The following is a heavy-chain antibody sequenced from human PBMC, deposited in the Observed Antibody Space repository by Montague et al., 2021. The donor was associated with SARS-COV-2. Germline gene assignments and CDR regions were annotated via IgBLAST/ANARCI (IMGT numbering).Heavy chain of an antibody. CDR2: ISYDGSNK. D-gene: IGHD3-3*01. Sequence: SLSLSFSASGFTFSSYAMHWVRQAPGKGLEWVAVISYDGSNKYYADSVKGRFTISRDNSKNTLYLQMNSLRAEDTAVYYCASNTIFGVVIPYYYYYYMDVWGKGTTVTVSS. V-gene: IGHV3-30*04. J-gene: IGHJ6*03. CDR1: GFTFSSYA. CDR3: ASNTIFGVVIPYYYYYYMDV.